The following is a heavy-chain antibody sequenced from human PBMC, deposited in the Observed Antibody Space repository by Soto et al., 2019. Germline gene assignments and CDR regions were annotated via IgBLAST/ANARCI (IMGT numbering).Heavy chain of an antibody. CDR1: GFTFSSYA. J-gene: IGHJ4*02. D-gene: IGHD3-22*01. V-gene: IGHV3-23*01. CDR3: AKDRYYDSSGYTFAY. CDR2: ISGSGGST. Sequence: GGSLRLSCAASGFTFSSYAMSWVRQAPGKGLEWVSAISGSGGSTYYADSVKGRFTISRDNSKNTLYLQMNSLGAEDSAVYYCAKDRYYDSSGYTFAYWGQGTLVTVSS.